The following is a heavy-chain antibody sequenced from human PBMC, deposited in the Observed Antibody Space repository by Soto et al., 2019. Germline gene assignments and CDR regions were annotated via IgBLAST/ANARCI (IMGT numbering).Heavy chain of an antibody. CDR3: GSTYYNPSLKSRVTISVDTSKNQFSLKLSSVTAADTAVYYCARHPLDGYCSGGSCYSVKLFYYMDV. Sequence: GGSLRLSSAAFGFTFSSYDIHCALQATGKGLEWVSAIGTAGDTYYPGSVKGRFTISRENANNSLYLQMNRLRAEDTAVYYSGSTYYNPSLKSRVTISVDTSKNQFSLKLSSVTAADTAVYYCARHPLDGYCSGGSCYSVKLFYYMDVWGKGTTVTVSS. V-gene: IGHV3-13*01. D-gene: IGHD3-10*01. CDR2: IGTAGDT. J-gene: IGHJ6*03. CDR1: GFTFSSYD.